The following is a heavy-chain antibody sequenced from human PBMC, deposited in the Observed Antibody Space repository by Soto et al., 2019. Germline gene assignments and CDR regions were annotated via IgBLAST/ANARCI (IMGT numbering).Heavy chain of an antibody. Sequence: GESLKISCKGSGYSFTSYWIGWVRQMPGKGLEWMGIIYPGDSDTRYSPSFQGQVTISADKSISTAYLQWSSLKVSDTAMYYCVRQSGSNYFPEYYGMDVWGQGTTVTVSS. V-gene: IGHV5-51*01. CDR1: GYSFTSYW. J-gene: IGHJ6*02. CDR2: IYPGDSDT. CDR3: VRQSGSNYFPEYYGMDV. D-gene: IGHD4-4*01.